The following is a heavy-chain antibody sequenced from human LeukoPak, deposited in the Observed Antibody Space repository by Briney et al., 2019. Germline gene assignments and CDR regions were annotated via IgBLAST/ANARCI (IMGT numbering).Heavy chain of an antibody. Sequence: ASVKVSCKASGYIFIGYYMHWVRQAPGQGLEWMGWINPNSGYSDYAQKFQGRVTMTRDTSISTVYMELSSLRSDDTAVYYCAREIVISGSYDYWGQGTLVTVSS. CDR3: AREIVISGSYDY. CDR1: GYIFIGYY. J-gene: IGHJ4*02. CDR2: INPNSGYS. D-gene: IGHD1-26*01. V-gene: IGHV1-2*02.